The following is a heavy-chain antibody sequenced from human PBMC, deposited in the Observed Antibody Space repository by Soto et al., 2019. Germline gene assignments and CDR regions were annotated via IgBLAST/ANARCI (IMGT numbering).Heavy chain of an antibody. J-gene: IGHJ6*02. CDR1: GFTFSSYS. Sequence: EVQLVESGGGLVKPGGSLRLSCAASGFTFSSYSMNWVRQAPGKGLEWVSSISSSSRYIYYADPVKGRFTISRDNAKNSLYLQMNSLRAEDTAVYYCARDRLGQGIWYYYYYGMDVWGQGTTVTVSS. CDR3: ARDRLGQGIWYYYYYGMDV. D-gene: IGHD3-16*01. V-gene: IGHV3-21*01. CDR2: ISSSSRYI.